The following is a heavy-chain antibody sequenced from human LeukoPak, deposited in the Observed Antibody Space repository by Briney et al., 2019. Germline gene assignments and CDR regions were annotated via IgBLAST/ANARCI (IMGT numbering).Heavy chain of an antibody. V-gene: IGHV3-9*01. Sequence: GGSLRLSCVASGFTFDDYAMHWVRQAPGKGLEWVAGINWNSDSIGYADSVKGRFTISRDNAKNSLYLQMNSLRVEDTALYYCGPVGASPFDYWGQGTLVTVSS. CDR2: INWNSDSI. D-gene: IGHD1-26*01. CDR1: GFTFDDYA. J-gene: IGHJ4*02. CDR3: GPVGASPFDY.